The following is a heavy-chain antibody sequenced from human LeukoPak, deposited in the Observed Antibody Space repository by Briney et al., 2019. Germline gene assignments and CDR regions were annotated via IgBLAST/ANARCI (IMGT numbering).Heavy chain of an antibody. Sequence: ASVKVSCKASGYTFTSYGISWVRQAPGQGLEWMGWINPTSGGTNFAQKFQGRVTMTRDTSISTAYMELSRLRSDDTAVYYCARDSIAVAGLGIDYWGQGTLVTVSS. D-gene: IGHD6-19*01. J-gene: IGHJ4*02. V-gene: IGHV1-2*02. CDR1: GYTFTSYG. CDR3: ARDSIAVAGLGIDY. CDR2: INPTSGGT.